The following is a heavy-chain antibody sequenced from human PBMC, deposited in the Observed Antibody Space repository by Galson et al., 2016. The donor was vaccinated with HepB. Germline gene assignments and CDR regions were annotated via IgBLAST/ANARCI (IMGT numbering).Heavy chain of an antibody. D-gene: IGHD3-3*01. CDR3: ARDIRSDLRSVLRPMAGLVGFYGLDG. J-gene: IGHJ6*02. V-gene: IGHV3-48*03. CDR2: ISGSGNNK. Sequence: SLRLSCAASGFTFTYYEMNWVRQAPGKGLEWVSYISGSGNNKYYADSVRGRFTVSRDNARNSVYLLMNSLRAEDTAIYYCARDIRSDLRSVLRPMAGLVGFYGLDGWGQGTTVTVSS. CDR1: GFTFTYYE.